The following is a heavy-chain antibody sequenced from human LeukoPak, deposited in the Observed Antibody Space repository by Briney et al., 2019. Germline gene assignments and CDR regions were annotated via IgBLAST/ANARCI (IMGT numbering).Heavy chain of an antibody. CDR2: MNPNSGNT. J-gene: IGHJ6*02. D-gene: IGHD1-26*01. Sequence: ASVKVSCKASGYTFTSYDINWGRQATGQRLEWMGWMNPNSGNTGYAQKFQGGVTMTRNTSISTAYMELSSLRSEDTAVYYCARGGGSYYYYGMDVWGQGTTVTVSS. CDR1: GYTFTSYD. V-gene: IGHV1-8*01. CDR3: ARGGGSYYYYGMDV.